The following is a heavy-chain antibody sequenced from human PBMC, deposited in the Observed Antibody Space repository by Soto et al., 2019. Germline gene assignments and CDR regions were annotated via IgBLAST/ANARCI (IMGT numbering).Heavy chain of an antibody. J-gene: IGHJ3*01. V-gene: IGHV2-5*02. CDR2: IFWDDDK. D-gene: IGHD3-3*01. CDR3: ALRLCFWNGYYADAFDS. Sequence: QITLKESGPTLVKPTQTLTLTCTLSGFSLSTSGVGVGWLRQPPGKALERLALIFWDDDKRYSPALKSRLAIPKDTSKSQVVLTMTHMDPLATATYRCALRLCFWNGYYADAFDSWGQERMVTVSS. CDR1: GFSLSTSGVG.